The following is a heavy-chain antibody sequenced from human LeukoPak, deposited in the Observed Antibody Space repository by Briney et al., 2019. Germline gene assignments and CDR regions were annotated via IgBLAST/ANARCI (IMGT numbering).Heavy chain of an antibody. D-gene: IGHD6-13*01. V-gene: IGHV3-7*01. CDR2: IKEDGSEK. CDR1: AFPFSAYW. CDR3: ARVRGIAAVGTSSV. J-gene: IGHJ4*02. Sequence: GGSLRLSCAASAFPFSAYWMTWVRLPPGRGLEWVANIKEDGSEKYYVDSVKGRFTIPRDNAENSLFLQMNSRRADDTAVYYCARVRGIAAVGTSSVWGRGTLVTVSS.